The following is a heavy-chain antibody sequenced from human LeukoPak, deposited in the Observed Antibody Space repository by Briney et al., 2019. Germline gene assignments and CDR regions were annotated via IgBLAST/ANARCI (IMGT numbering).Heavy chain of an antibody. CDR1: GGSISSSSYY. CDR3: AREIVVVPAAYDY. D-gene: IGHD2-2*01. J-gene: IGHJ4*02. Sequence: SETLSLTCTVSGGSISSSSYYWGWIRQPPGKGLEWIGSIYHSGSTYYNPSLKSRVTISVDTSKNQFSLKLSSVTAADTAVYYCAREIVVVPAAYDYWGQGTLVTVSS. CDR2: IYHSGST. V-gene: IGHV4-39*07.